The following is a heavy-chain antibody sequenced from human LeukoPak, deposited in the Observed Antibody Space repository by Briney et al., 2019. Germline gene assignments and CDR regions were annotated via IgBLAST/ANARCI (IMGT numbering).Heavy chain of an antibody. CDR2: IYYSGST. D-gene: IGHD3-22*01. Sequence: PSETLSLTCTVSGGSISSSSYYWGWIRQPPGKGLEWIGSIYYSGSTYYNPSLKSRVTISVDTSKNQFSLKLSSVAAADTAVYYCARRQYYYDSSGYPMGDAFDIWGQGTMVTVSS. CDR1: GGSISSSSYY. V-gene: IGHV4-39*07. J-gene: IGHJ3*02. CDR3: ARRQYYYDSSGYPMGDAFDI.